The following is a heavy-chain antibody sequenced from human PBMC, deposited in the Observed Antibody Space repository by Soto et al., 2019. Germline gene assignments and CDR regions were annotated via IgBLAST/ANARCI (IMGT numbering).Heavy chain of an antibody. V-gene: IGHV4-38-2*02. CDR1: GYSISSGYY. CDR3: ARDPGQQPFDY. J-gene: IGHJ4*02. Sequence: SETLSLTCAVSGYSISSGYYWGWIRQPPGKGLEWIGSIYHSGSTYYNPSLRSRVTISVDTSKNQFSLKLSSVTAADTAVYYCARDPGQQPFDYWGQGTLVTVSS. D-gene: IGHD6-13*01. CDR2: IYHSGST.